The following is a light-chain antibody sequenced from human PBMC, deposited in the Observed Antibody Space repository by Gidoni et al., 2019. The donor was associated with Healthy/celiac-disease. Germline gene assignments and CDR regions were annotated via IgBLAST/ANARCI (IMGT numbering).Light chain of an antibody. J-gene: IGKJ2*01. Sequence: EIVMTQSPATLSVSPGERATLSCRASQSVSSNLAWYQQKPGQAPRLLIYGASTRPTGIPARFSGSGSGTDFTLTISSLQSEDFAVYYCQQHNNWPPYTFGQGTKLEIK. CDR3: QQHNNWPPYT. CDR2: GAS. V-gene: IGKV3-15*01. CDR1: QSVSSN.